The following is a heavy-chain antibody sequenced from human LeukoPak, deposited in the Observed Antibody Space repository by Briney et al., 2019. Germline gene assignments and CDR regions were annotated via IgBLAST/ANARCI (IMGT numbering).Heavy chain of an antibody. Sequence: GRSLRLSCAASGFTFDDYAMHWVRQAPGKGLEWVSGISWNSGSIGYADSVKGRFTISRDNAKNSLYLQMNSLRAEDMALYYCAKDWSRGGAMYYFDYWGQGTLVTVSS. D-gene: IGHD3-10*01. CDR2: ISWNSGSI. V-gene: IGHV3-9*03. CDR1: GFTFDDYA. CDR3: AKDWSRGGAMYYFDY. J-gene: IGHJ4*02.